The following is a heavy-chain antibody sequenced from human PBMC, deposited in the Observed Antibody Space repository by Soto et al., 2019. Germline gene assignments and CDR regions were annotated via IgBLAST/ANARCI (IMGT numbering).Heavy chain of an antibody. D-gene: IGHD3-3*01. CDR3: ARDIWSGHYKWFDS. CDR2: ISNDGGTQ. Sequence: GGSLRLSCAASTLTVSLYGIQWVRQAPGKGLEWVAFISNDGGTQYYADSVKGRFSISRDNSMNTVDLHMNSLRAENTAIYYCARDIWSGHYKWFDSWGQGTLVTVSS. CDR1: TLTVSLYG. J-gene: IGHJ5*01. V-gene: IGHV3-30*03.